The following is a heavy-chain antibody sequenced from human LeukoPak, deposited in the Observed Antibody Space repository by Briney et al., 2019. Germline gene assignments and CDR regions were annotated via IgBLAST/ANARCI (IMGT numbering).Heavy chain of an antibody. V-gene: IGHV4-38-2*02. CDR2: IYHSGST. CDR3: ARAVGSSGWYSDY. Sequence: SETLSLTCTVSGYSISSGYYWGWIRQPPGKGLEWIGSIYHSGSTYYNPSLKSRVTISVDTSKNQFSLKLSSVTAADTAVYYCARAVGSSGWYSDYWGQGTPVTVSS. CDR1: GYSISSGYY. J-gene: IGHJ4*02. D-gene: IGHD6-19*01.